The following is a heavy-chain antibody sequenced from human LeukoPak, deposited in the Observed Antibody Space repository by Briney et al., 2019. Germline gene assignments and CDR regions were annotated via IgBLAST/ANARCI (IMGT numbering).Heavy chain of an antibody. CDR3: ARVRVYYYGMDV. CDR2: IYYSGST. D-gene: IGHD3-10*01. Sequence: SETLSLTCTVSGGSISSYYWSWIRQPPGKGLEWIGYIYYSGSTNYNPSLKSRVTISVDTSKNQFSLKLSSVTAADTAVYYCARVRVYYYGMDVWGKGTMVTVSS. CDR1: GGSISSYY. V-gene: IGHV4-59*01. J-gene: IGHJ6*04.